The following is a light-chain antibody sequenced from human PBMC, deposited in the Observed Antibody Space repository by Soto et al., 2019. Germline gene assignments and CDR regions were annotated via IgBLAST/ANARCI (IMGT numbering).Light chain of an antibody. J-gene: IGKJ4*01. V-gene: IGKV3D-20*02. CDR1: QSVTSSY. CDR3: QQHINWPLT. Sequence: EIVLTQSPGTLSLSPGERATLSCRASQSVTSSYLAWYQQKRGQAPRLLIYDASSRATGIPDRFSGSGSGTDFTLTISRLEPEDFALYYCQQHINWPLTFGGGTKVEIK. CDR2: DAS.